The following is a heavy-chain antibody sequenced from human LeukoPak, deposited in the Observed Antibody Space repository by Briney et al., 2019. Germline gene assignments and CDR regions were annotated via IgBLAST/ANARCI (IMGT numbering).Heavy chain of an antibody. D-gene: IGHD1-26*01. V-gene: IGHV7-4-1*02. CDR1: GYTFASYA. CDR2: INTNTGNP. J-gene: IGHJ4*02. CDR3: ASGFFRGAPRYYFDY. Sequence: ASVKVSCKASGYTFASYAMNWVRQAPGQGLEWMGWINTNTGNPTYAQGFTGRFVFSLDTSVSTAYLQISSLKAEDTAVYYCASGFFRGAPRYYFDYWGQGTLVTVSS.